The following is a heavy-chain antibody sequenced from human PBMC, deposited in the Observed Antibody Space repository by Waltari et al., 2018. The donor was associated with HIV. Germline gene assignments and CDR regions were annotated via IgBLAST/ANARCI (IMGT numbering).Heavy chain of an antibody. CDR2: MNPKRDGT. CDR3: ARDRIAVTGSYYYGMDV. CDR1: GYTFTGYH. V-gene: IGHV1-2*02. D-gene: IGHD6-19*01. Sequence: QVQLVQSAAEVKKHGASVKVPGQASGYTFTGYHIQWLRQAPGQGFVWMGWMNPKRDGTNYAQNFQGRVTMTRDTSTSTAYMELSRLRSDDTALYYCARDRIAVTGSYYYGMDVWGQGTTVTVSS. J-gene: IGHJ6*02.